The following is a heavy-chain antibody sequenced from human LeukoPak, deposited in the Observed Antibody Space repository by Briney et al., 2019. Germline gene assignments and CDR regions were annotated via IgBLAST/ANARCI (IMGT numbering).Heavy chain of an antibody. J-gene: IGHJ4*02. Sequence: GSLRLSCAASGFTVSSNYMSWVRQPPGKGLEWIGSIYYSGSTYYNPSLKSRVTRSIDTSKNQFSLKLSSVTAADTAVYYCARRAITMVRGNGFDYWGQGTLVTVSS. CDR2: IYYSGST. CDR3: ARRAITMVRGNGFDY. CDR1: GFTVSSNY. D-gene: IGHD3-10*01. V-gene: IGHV4-39*01.